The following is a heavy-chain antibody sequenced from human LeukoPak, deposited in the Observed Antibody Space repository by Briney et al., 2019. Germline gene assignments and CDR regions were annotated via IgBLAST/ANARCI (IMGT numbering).Heavy chain of an antibody. CDR1: GFTFSSYE. J-gene: IGHJ5*02. CDR2: ISSSGSTI. V-gene: IGHV3-48*03. D-gene: IGHD6-13*01. Sequence: PGGSLRLSCAASGFTFSSYEMNWVRQAPGKGLEWVSYISSSGSTIYYADSVKGRFTISRDNSKNTLYLQMNSLRAGDTAVYYCAKSGYSSSWSNAAVYNWFDPWGQGTLVTVSS. CDR3: AKSGYSSSWSNAAVYNWFDP.